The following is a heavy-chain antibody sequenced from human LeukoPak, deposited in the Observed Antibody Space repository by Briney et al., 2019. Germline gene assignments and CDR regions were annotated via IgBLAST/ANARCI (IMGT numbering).Heavy chain of an antibody. J-gene: IGHJ4*02. Sequence: ATVKVSCKASGGTFSSYAISWVRQAPGQGLEWMGGIIPIFGTANYAQKFQGRVTITADKSTSTAYMELSSLRSEDTAVYYCARAMGSGYPQTDYWGQGTLVTVSS. CDR3: ARAMGSGYPQTDY. CDR2: IIPIFGTA. CDR1: GGTFSSYA. V-gene: IGHV1-69*06. D-gene: IGHD5-12*01.